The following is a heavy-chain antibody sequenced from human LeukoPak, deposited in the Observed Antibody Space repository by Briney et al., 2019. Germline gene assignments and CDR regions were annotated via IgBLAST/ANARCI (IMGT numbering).Heavy chain of an antibody. CDR2: IYYSGST. J-gene: IGHJ1*01. Sequence: SETLSLTCTVSGVSISSGDYYWSWIRQPPGKGLEWIGYIYYSGSTYYNPSLKSRVTISVDTSKNQFSLKLSSVTAADTAVYYCARDNVGYGGNYPSAEYFQHWGQGTLVTVSS. CDR1: GVSISSGDYY. D-gene: IGHD4-23*01. V-gene: IGHV4-30-4*01. CDR3: ARDNVGYGGNYPSAEYFQH.